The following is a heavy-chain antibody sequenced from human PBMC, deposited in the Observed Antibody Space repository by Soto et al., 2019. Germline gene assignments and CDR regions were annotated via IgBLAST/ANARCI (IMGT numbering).Heavy chain of an antibody. D-gene: IGHD1-26*01. CDR2: ISYDGSNK. CDR3: AKEKRRGGYQIFDY. V-gene: IGHV3-30*18. CDR1: GFTFSSYG. Sequence: QVQLVESGGGVVQPGRSLRLSCAASGFTFSSYGMHWVRQAPGKGLEWVAVISYDGSNKYYADSVKSRFTISRDNSKNALYRQMNSLRAEDTAVYYCAKEKRRGGYQIFDYWGQGTLVTVSS. J-gene: IGHJ4*02.